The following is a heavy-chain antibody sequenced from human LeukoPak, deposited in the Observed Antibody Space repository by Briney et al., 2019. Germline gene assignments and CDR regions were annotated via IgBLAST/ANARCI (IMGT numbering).Heavy chain of an antibody. CDR1: GGTFSNFA. CDR2: IIPVPGTP. CDR3: ARGGGTSRYAAIYH. D-gene: IGHD5-12*01. J-gene: IGHJ4*02. V-gene: IGHV1-69*04. Sequence: ASVKVSCKASGGTFSNFAFSWVRQAPGQGLEWMGRIIPVPGTPDYAQKFQGRVTITADKSTSTVYMEVNRLTSEDTAVYYCARGGGTSRYAAIYHWGQGTLLRVSS.